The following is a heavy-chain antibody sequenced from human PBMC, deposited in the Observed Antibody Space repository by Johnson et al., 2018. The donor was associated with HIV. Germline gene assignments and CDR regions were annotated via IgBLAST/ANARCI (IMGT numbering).Heavy chain of an antibody. CDR2: IYSGGST. J-gene: IGHJ3*02. CDR3: ATSLTGTRPFDI. D-gene: IGHD1-7*01. V-gene: IGHV3-66*02. CDR1: GFTVSSNY. Sequence: VQLVESGGGLVQPGGSLRLSCAASGFTVSSNYMSWVRQAPGKGLEWVSVIYSGGSTYYADSVKGRFTISRDNSKNTLDLQMNSRRAEDTAVYYCATSLTGTRPFDIWGQGTMVTVSS.